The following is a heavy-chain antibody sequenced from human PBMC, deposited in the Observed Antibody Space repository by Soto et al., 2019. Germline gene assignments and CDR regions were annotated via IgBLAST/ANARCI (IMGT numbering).Heavy chain of an antibody. Sequence: SETLSLTCAVSGDSISGGGFSWNWIRQSPGKGLEWIGYIYPSGTSYFNPSLKSRVSISLDKSRNQFSLRLSSMTAADTAVYYWARGHYFGSGSTDWGHGTLVTVSS. V-gene: IGHV4-30-2*06. CDR3: ARGHYFGSGSTD. D-gene: IGHD3-10*01. CDR1: GDSISGGGFS. J-gene: IGHJ4*01. CDR2: IYPSGTS.